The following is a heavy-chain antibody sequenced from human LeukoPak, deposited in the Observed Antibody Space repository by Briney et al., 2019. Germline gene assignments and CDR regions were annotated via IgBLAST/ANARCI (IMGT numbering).Heavy chain of an antibody. Sequence: SETLSLTCSVSGVSLSTYSWTWVRQPPGKGLEGIGYASDSGTTNYNPSLKSRVTISVDTSKSQFSLRLSSVSAADTAVYYCARGLDRGNYYYMDVWGKGTTVIVSS. CDR2: ASDSGTT. CDR1: GVSLSTYS. CDR3: ARGLDRGNYYYMDV. D-gene: IGHD3/OR15-3a*01. J-gene: IGHJ6*03. V-gene: IGHV4-59*01.